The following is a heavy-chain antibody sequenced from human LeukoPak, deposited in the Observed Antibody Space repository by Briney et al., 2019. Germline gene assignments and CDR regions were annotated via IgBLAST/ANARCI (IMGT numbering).Heavy chain of an antibody. CDR3: AKDVSDERNNFWRSDGMDV. J-gene: IGHJ6*02. V-gene: IGHV3-30*18. Sequence: SHDGSDTYYADSVKGRFTISRDNSKNILYQQMDSLRPEDTAVYYCAKDVSDERNNFWRSDGMDVWGQGTTVTVS. CDR2: SHDGSDT. D-gene: IGHD3-3*01.